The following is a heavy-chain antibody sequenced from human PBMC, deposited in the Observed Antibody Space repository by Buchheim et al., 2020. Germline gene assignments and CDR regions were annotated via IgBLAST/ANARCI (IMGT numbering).Heavy chain of an antibody. D-gene: IGHD3-10*01. CDR2: ISYDGSNK. J-gene: IGHJ4*02. V-gene: IGHV3-30*18. CDR1: GFTFSNYG. CDR3: AKDRSFYYGSGGCEY. Sequence: QVQLVESGGDVVQPGRSLRLSCAASGFTFSNYGMHWVRQAPGQGLEWVAFISYDGSNKYYAGSVKGRFTISRDNSVNTPYLQRSSLRAEDTAVYYCAKDRSFYYGSGGCEYWGQGTL.